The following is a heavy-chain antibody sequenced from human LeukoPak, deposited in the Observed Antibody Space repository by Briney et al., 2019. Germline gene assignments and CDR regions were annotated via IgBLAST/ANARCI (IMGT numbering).Heavy chain of an antibody. CDR3: ARLRRNSDRSGYYYYYDY. CDR2: INPYATSI. D-gene: IGHD3-22*01. Sequence: GGSLRLSCAASGLTFSDYSFNWIRQAPGKGLEWVSSINPYATSIYYADSVKGRFTISRANAKKSLYLQLDSLRAAATAFYYCARLRRNSDRSGYYYYYDYWGQGTLVTVSS. CDR1: GLTFSDYS. V-gene: IGHV3-21*01. J-gene: IGHJ4*02.